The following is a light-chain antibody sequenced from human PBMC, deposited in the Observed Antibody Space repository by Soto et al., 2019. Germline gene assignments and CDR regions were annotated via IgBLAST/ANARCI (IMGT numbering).Light chain of an antibody. CDR3: QQYNSYWT. Sequence: DIQMTQSPSTLSASVGDRVTITCRASQSISRWLAWDQQKPGKAPKLLIYKASSLESGVPSRFSGSGSGTEFTFTSSSLQPDYVATYYWQQYNSYWTFGQGTKVEIK. J-gene: IGKJ1*01. CDR2: KAS. CDR1: QSISRW. V-gene: IGKV1-5*03.